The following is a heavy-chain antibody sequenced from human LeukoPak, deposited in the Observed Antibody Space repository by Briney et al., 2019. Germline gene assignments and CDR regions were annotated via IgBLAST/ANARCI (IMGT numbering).Heavy chain of an antibody. CDR3: ARHSYMTATPIPDY. D-gene: IGHD2-21*02. J-gene: IGHJ4*02. CDR1: GYAFTNYW. Sequence: GVSLKISCKGSGYAFTNYWIGWVRHMPGKGLEWMGFTYPGDSDTRYSPSFQGQVTISVDKSISTAHLQWSSLKASDTAMYYCARHSYMTATPIPDYWGQGTLVTVSS. V-gene: IGHV5-51*01. CDR2: TYPGDSDT.